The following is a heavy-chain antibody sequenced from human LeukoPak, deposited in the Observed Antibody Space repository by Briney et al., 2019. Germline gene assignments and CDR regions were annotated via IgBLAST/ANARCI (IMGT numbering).Heavy chain of an antibody. D-gene: IGHD3-22*01. Sequence: ASVKVSCKASGYTFTSYGISWVRQAPGQGLEWMGWISAYNGNTNYAQKLQGRVTMTTDTSTSTAYMELRSLRSDDTAVYYCARDRDYYVSSGYYYNYYGMDVWGQGTTVTVSS. CDR2: ISAYNGNT. CDR3: ARDRDYYVSSGYYYNYYGMDV. V-gene: IGHV1-18*01. CDR1: GYTFTSYG. J-gene: IGHJ6*02.